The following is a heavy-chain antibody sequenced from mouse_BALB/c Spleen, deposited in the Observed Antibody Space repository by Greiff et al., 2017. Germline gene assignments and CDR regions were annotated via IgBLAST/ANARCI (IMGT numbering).Heavy chain of an antibody. Sequence: VKLMESGAELVRPGTSVKVSCKASGYAFTNYLIEWVKQRPGQGLEWIGVINPGSGGTNYNEKFKGKATLTADKSSSTAYMQLSSLTSDDSAVYFCAREYGNYGGWGQGTSVTVSS. CDR3: AREYGNYGG. V-gene: IGHV1-54*03. CDR1: GYAFTNYL. D-gene: IGHD2-10*02. CDR2: INPGSGGT. J-gene: IGHJ4*01.